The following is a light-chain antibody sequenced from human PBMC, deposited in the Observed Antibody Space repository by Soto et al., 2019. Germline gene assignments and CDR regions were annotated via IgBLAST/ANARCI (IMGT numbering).Light chain of an antibody. J-gene: IGKJ1*01. CDR3: QQYNTYPTWT. Sequence: DIKMTQSPSTLSASVGDRVTITCRASQSIGSWLAWYQQKPGKAPKFLIYKASSLESGVPSRFSGSGSGTEFTLTISSLQPDDFATYCCQQYNTYPTWTFGQGTKVEIK. V-gene: IGKV1-5*03. CDR1: QSIGSW. CDR2: KAS.